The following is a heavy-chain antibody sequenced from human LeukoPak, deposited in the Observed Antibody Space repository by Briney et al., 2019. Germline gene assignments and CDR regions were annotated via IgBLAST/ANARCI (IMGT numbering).Heavy chain of an antibody. D-gene: IGHD4-23*01. V-gene: IGHV4-38-2*01. Sequence: NASETLSLTCAVSGYSISSGYYWGWIRQPPGKGLEWIGSIYHSGSTYYNPSLKSRVTISVDTSKNQFSLKLSSVTAADTAVYYCARGNGGNSGDPSVEIDYWGQGTLVTVSS. J-gene: IGHJ4*02. CDR2: IYHSGST. CDR1: GYSISSGYY. CDR3: ARGNGGNSGDPSVEIDY.